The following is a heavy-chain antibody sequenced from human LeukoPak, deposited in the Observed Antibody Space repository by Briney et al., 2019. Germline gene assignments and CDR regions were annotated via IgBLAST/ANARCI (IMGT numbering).Heavy chain of an antibody. V-gene: IGHV4-34*01. CDR2: INHSGST. Sequence: PSETLSLTCAVYGGSFSGYYWSWIRQPPGKGLEWIGEINHSGSTNYNPSLKSRVTISVDTSKNQFSLKLSSVTAADTAVYYCARGLTSRPFAYWGQGTLVTVSS. D-gene: IGHD6-6*01. J-gene: IGHJ4*02. CDR3: ARGLTSRPFAY. CDR1: GGSFSGYY.